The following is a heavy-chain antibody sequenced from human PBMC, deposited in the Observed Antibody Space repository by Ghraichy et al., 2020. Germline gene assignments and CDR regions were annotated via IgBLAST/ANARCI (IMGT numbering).Heavy chain of an antibody. D-gene: IGHD3-10*01. CDR1: GYTFTGYY. CDR3: ARDFDYGSGSYFGRPPYYYYYGMDV. J-gene: IGHJ6*02. Sequence: ASVTVSCKASGYTFTGYYMHWVRQAPGQGLEWMGWINPNSGGTNYAQKFQGRVTMTRDTSISTAYMELSRLRSDDTAVYYCARDFDYGSGSYFGRPPYYYYYGMDVWGQGTTVTVSS. V-gene: IGHV1-2*02. CDR2: INPNSGGT.